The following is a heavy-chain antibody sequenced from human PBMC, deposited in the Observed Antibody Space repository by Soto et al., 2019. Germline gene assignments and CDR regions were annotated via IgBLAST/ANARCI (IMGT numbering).Heavy chain of an antibody. CDR3: ASGYCSGGSCVPYYFDY. CDR1: GYTFTSYG. CDR2: VSAYNGNT. Sequence: ASVKVSCKASGYTFTSYGISWVRQAPGQGLEWMGWVSAYNGNTNYAQKLQGRVTMTADTSTSTAYMELRSLRSDDTAVYYCASGYCSGGSCVPYYFDYWGQGTLVTVSS. V-gene: IGHV1-18*01. J-gene: IGHJ4*02. D-gene: IGHD2-15*01.